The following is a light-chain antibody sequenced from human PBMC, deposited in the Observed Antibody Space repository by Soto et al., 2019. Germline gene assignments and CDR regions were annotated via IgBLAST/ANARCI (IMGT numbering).Light chain of an antibody. V-gene: IGLV2-23*01. CDR1: SSDVGNYNL. CDR3: CSYAGSSSWV. Sequence: QSALTQPASVSGSPGQSITISCTGASSDVGNYNLVSWYQQHPGTAPKLMIYEGSKWPSGVANRFSGSKSGNTASLTISGLQAEDEADYYCCSYAGSSSWVFGGGTKLTVL. CDR2: EGS. J-gene: IGLJ3*02.